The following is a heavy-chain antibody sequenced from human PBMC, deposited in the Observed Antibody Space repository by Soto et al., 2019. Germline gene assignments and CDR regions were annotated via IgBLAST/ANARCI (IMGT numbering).Heavy chain of an antibody. V-gene: IGHV1-46*01. J-gene: IGHJ4*02. D-gene: IGHD3-22*01. Sequence: QVQLVQSGAEVKKPGASAKVSCKASEYSFTSYYMHWVRRAPGQGLEWMGMIDPSGDNTGYPQKFQGRVTMTSDTSTSRVYMELSSLRSEDTAMYYCAATRGYSPPFDSWGQGTRVTVS. CDR1: EYSFTSYY. CDR3: AATRGYSPPFDS. CDR2: IDPSGDNT.